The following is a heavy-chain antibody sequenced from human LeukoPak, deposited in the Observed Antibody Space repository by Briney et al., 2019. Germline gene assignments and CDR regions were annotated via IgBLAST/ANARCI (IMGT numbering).Heavy chain of an antibody. CDR3: ARMGAAAGSYDAFDI. CDR1: GGSFSGYY. CDR2: INHSGST. J-gene: IGHJ3*02. D-gene: IGHD6-13*01. Sequence: SETLSLTCAVYGGSFSGYYWSWIRQPPGKGLERIGEINHSGSTNYNPSLKSRVTISVDTSKNQFSLKLSSVTAADTAVYYCARMGAAAGSYDAFDIWGQGTMVTVSS. V-gene: IGHV4-34*01.